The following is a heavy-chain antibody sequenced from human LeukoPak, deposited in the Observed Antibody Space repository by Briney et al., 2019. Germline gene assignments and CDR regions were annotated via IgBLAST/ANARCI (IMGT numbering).Heavy chain of an antibody. CDR1: GYTFTSYG. V-gene: IGHV1-18*01. CDR2: ISAYNGNT. Sequence: ASVKVSCKASGYTFTSYGISWVRQAPGQGLEWMGWISAYNGNTNYAQKLQGRVTMTTDTSTSTAYMELRSLRSDDTAVYYCARAGLMGSSRDSYFDYWGQGTLVTVSS. CDR3: ARAGLMGSSRDSYFDY. D-gene: IGHD6-13*01. J-gene: IGHJ4*02.